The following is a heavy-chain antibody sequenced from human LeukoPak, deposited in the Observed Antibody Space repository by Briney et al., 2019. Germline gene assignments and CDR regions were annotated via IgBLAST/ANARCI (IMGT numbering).Heavy chain of an antibody. CDR3: TRHHRDGAFDY. CDR1: GGPISSDSYY. Sequence: SETLSLTCTVSGGPISSDSYYWGWIRQTPGKGLEWIGSMYYGGSTYSSPSLKSRVTISVDASRDHFSLKLRFATAADAGIYYCTRHHRDGAFDYWGQGTLVTVSS. V-gene: IGHV4-39*01. D-gene: IGHD5-24*01. J-gene: IGHJ4*02. CDR2: MYYGGST.